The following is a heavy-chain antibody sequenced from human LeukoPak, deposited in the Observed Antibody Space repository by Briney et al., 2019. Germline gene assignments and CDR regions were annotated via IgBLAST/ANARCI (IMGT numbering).Heavy chain of an antibody. Sequence: SETLSLTCTVSGGSISSGDYYWSWIRQPPGKGLEWIGYIYYSGSTYYNPSLKSRVTISVDTSKNQFSLKLSSVTAADTAVYYCARVGEVGAGPYYYYMDVWGKGTTVTVSS. D-gene: IGHD1-26*01. CDR1: GGSISSGDYY. J-gene: IGHJ6*03. CDR2: IYYSGST. CDR3: ARVGEVGAGPYYYYMDV. V-gene: IGHV4-30-4*02.